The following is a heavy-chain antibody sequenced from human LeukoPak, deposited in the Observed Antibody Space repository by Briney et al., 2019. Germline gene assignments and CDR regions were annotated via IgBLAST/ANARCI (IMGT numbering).Heavy chain of an antibody. CDR3: AKDSTYYDVLTGNYYYYYGMDV. D-gene: IGHD3-9*01. J-gene: IGHJ6*02. V-gene: IGHV1-18*01. CDR1: GYTFVSHG. CDR2: ISAYNGYT. Sequence: ASVKVSCKASGYTFVSHGISWVRQAPGQGLEWMGWISAYNGYTNYAQKLQDRVTMTTDTSTSTAYMELSSLRSDDTAVYYCAKDSTYYDVLTGNYYYYYGMDVWGQGTTVTVSS.